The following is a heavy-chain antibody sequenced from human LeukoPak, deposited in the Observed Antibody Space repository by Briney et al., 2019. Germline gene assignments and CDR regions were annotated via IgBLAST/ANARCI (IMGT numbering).Heavy chain of an antibody. CDR2: ISSSTTYI. Sequence: GGSLRLSCAASGFIFSNYAMTWVRQAPGKGLEWVSSISSSTTYIYYADSVKGRFTISRDNAKNSLYLQMSSLRGEDTAVYYCARGLTYYYDSSGYFGYWGQGTLVTVSS. J-gene: IGHJ4*02. CDR3: ARGLTYYYDSSGYFGY. CDR1: GFIFSNYA. V-gene: IGHV3-21*01. D-gene: IGHD3-22*01.